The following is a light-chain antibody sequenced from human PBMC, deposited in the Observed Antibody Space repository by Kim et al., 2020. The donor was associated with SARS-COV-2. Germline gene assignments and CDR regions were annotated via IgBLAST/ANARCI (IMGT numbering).Light chain of an antibody. V-gene: IGLV2-23*02. Sequence: QSALTQPASVSGSPGQSITISCTGSSSDVGGYYLVSWYQQRPTSAPRLIIYEVNKRPSGVSDRFSGSKSGTTASLTISGLQTDDEADYFCSSYSPTSGLLFGGGTKVTVL. CDR1: SSDVGGYYL. CDR3: SSYSPTSGLL. CDR2: EVN. J-gene: IGLJ2*01.